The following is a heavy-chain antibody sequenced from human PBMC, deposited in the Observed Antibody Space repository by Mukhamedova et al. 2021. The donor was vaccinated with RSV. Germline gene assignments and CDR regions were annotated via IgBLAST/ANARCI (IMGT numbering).Heavy chain of an antibody. Sequence: SGSTYYNPSLKSRVTISVDTSKNQFSLKLSSVTAADTAVYYCARSYYYGSGRKYYFDYRGQGTLVTVSS. V-gene: IGHV4-39*01. J-gene: IGHJ4*02. D-gene: IGHD3-10*01. CDR3: ARSYYYGSGRKYYFDY. CDR2: SGST.